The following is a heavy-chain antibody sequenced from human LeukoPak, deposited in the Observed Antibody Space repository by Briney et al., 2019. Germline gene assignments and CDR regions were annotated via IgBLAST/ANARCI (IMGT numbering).Heavy chain of an antibody. CDR2: IGAYNGNT. J-gene: IGHJ3*02. D-gene: IGHD3-10*01. CDR3: ARNSGSYWGSDAFDI. CDR1: GYTFTSYG. Sequence: GASVKVSCKASGYTFTSYGISWVRQAPGQGLEWMGWIGAYNGNTNYAQKLQGRVTMTTDTSTSTAYMELRSLRSEDTAVYYCARNSGSYWGSDAFDIWGQGTMVTVSS. V-gene: IGHV1-18*01.